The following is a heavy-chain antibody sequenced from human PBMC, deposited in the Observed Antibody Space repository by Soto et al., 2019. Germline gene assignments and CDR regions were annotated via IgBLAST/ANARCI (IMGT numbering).Heavy chain of an antibody. CDR3: TTGLTIFGVVISSGDY. J-gene: IGHJ4*02. CDR2: IYHSGTT. D-gene: IGHD3-3*01. Sequence: SETLSLTCTVSGGSIGSSAFYWGWIRQPPGKGLEWIGSIYHSGTTYYNQSLTSRVSISVDTSKNQLSLKLSSVTAADTVFFYCTTGLTIFGVVISSGDYGGQGILVTSPQ. V-gene: IGHV4-39*01. CDR1: GGSIGSSAFY.